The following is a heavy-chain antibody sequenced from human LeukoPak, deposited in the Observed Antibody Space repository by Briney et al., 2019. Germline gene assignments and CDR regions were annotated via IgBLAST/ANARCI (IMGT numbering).Heavy chain of an antibody. D-gene: IGHD2-2*01. Sequence: GASEKVSCKASGYTFTSYGISWVRQAPGQGLEWMGWISGYNGNTVYAQNLQGRVTMTTDTSTSTAYMELRSLRSDDSAVYYCARDRYCSSTSCYHYYHYGMDVWGQGTTVTVSS. V-gene: IGHV1-18*01. CDR3: ARDRYCSSTSCYHYYHYGMDV. CDR1: GYTFTSYG. J-gene: IGHJ6*02. CDR2: ISGYNGNT.